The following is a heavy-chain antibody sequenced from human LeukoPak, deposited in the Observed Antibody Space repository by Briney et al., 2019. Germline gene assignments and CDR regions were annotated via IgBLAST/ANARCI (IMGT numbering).Heavy chain of an antibody. V-gene: IGHV5-51*01. CDR1: GYSFTSYW. CDR2: IDPSDSET. Sequence: NRGESLKISCKASGYSFTSYWIGWVRQIPEKGLEWMGIIDPSDSETRYTPTFQGQVTISADKSLTTAYLQWNSLKASDTAMYYCARQTAMGRSGDYWGQGTLVTVSS. J-gene: IGHJ4*02. D-gene: IGHD5-18*01. CDR3: ARQTAMGRSGDY.